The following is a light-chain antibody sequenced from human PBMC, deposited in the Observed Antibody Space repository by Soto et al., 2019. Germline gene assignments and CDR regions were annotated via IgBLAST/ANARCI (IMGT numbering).Light chain of an antibody. V-gene: IGKV1-5*01. CDR2: DVS. Sequence: DIQMTHSPSTLSASIGDRVTITCRASQSINGRLAWYQQKPGRPPKLLIYDVSFLESGVPSRFSGSGSGTDFNLTISSLRPDDFATVYCQQYKVYPYTFGQGTRLDIQ. CDR3: QQYKVYPYT. J-gene: IGKJ2*01. CDR1: QSINGR.